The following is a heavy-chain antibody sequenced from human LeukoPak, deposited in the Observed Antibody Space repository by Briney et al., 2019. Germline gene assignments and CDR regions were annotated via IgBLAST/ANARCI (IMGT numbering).Heavy chain of an antibody. CDR2: ISSSSSYI. CDR1: GFTFSSYS. D-gene: IGHD1-7*01. J-gene: IGHJ4*02. CDR3: ARDLDAGTTL. Sequence: PGGSLRLSCAASGFTFSSYSMTWVRQAPGKGLEWVSSISSSSSYIYYADSVKGRFTISRDNAKNSLYLQMNSLRAEDTAVYYCARDLDAGTTLWGQGTLVTVSS. V-gene: IGHV3-21*01.